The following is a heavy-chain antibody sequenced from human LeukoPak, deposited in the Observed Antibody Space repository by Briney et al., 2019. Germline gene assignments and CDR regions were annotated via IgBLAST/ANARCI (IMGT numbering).Heavy chain of an antibody. CDR2: ISYDGSNK. D-gene: IGHD5-24*01. CDR3: ARDEMATICFDY. CDR1: GFTFSSYA. J-gene: IGHJ4*02. V-gene: IGHV3-30-3*01. Sequence: GGSLRLSCAASGFTFSSYAMHWVRQAPGKGLEWVAVISYDGSNKYCADSVKGRFTISRDNSKNTLYLQMNSLRAEDTAVYYCARDEMATICFDYWGQGTLVTVSS.